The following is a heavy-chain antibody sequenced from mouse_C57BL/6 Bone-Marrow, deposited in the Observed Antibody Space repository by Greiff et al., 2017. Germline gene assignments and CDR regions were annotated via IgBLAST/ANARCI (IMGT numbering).Heavy chain of an antibody. CDR2: ISSGGSTI. CDR1: GFTFSDYG. Sequence: EVMLVESGGGLVKPGGSLKLSCAASGFTFSDYGMHWVRQAPEKGLEWVAYISSGGSTIYYADTVKGRFTISRDNAKNTLFLRMTSLRSEYTAMYYCARGYLDYWGQGTTLTVSA. D-gene: IGHD2-2*01. J-gene: IGHJ2*01. CDR3: ARGYLDY. V-gene: IGHV5-17*01.